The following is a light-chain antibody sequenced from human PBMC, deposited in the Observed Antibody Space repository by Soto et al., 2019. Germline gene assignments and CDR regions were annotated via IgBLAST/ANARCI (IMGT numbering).Light chain of an antibody. Sequence: EIVMTQSPVTPSVSLGERATLSCRASQSVATNLAWYQQKPGQPPRLLIYGASTRATGIPARFSGSGSGTEFTLTISSLQSVDFAVYSCQQYNNWPWTFGQGTKVDI. CDR1: QSVATN. V-gene: IGKV3-15*01. J-gene: IGKJ1*01. CDR3: QQYNNWPWT. CDR2: GAS.